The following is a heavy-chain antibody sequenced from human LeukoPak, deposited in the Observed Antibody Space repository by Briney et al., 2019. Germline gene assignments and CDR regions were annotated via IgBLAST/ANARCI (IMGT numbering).Heavy chain of an antibody. CDR2: IKQDGSEK. CDR1: GFTFSSYW. D-gene: IGHD2-15*01. V-gene: IGHV3-7*01. CDR3: ASGYCSSGRCYGDY. J-gene: IGHJ4*02. Sequence: GGSLRLSCAASGFTFSSYWMSWVRQAPGKGLEWVANIKQDGSEKYYVDSVKGRFTISRDNAKNSLYLQMNSLRAEDTAVHYCASGYCSSGRCYGDYWGQGTLVTVSS.